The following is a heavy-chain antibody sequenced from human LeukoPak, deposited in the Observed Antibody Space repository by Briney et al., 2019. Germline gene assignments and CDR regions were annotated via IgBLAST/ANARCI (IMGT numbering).Heavy chain of an antibody. CDR2: ISSSSSYI. D-gene: IGHD2-15*01. CDR3: AREYCSGGSCYNWGYYYYGMDV. J-gene: IGHJ6*02. CDR1: GFTFSSYS. V-gene: IGHV3-21*01. Sequence: NPGGSLRLSCAASGFTFSSYSMNWVRQAPGKGLEWVSSISSSSSYIYYADSVKGRFTISRDNAKNSLYLQMNSLRAEDTAVYYCAREYCSGGSCYNWGYYYYGMDVWGQGTTVTVSS.